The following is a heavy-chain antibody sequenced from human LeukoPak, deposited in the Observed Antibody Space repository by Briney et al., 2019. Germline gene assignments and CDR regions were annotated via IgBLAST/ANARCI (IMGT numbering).Heavy chain of an antibody. CDR3: ATYRRGYHDSSESYYFDY. V-gene: IGHV3-23*01. Sequence: PGGSLRLSCAASGFTFSSYAMSGVRQAPGKGLEWVSAISGSGGSTYYADSVKGRFTISRDNSKNTLYLQMNSLRAEDTAVYYCATYRRGYHDSSESYYFDYWGQGTLVTVSS. J-gene: IGHJ4*02. CDR1: GFTFSSYA. D-gene: IGHD3-22*01. CDR2: ISGSGGST.